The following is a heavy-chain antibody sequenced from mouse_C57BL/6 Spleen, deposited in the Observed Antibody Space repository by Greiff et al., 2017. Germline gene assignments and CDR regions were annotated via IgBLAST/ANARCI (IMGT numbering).Heavy chain of an antibody. CDR2: ISNLAYSI. D-gene: IGHD3-2*02. Sequence: EVKLVESGGGLVQPGGSLKLSCAASGFTFSDYGMAWVRQAPRKGPEWVAFISNLAYSIYYADTVTGRFTISRENAKNTLYLEMSSLRSEDTAMYYCARADSSGYVLYAMDYWGQGTSVTVSS. CDR3: ARADSSGYVLYAMDY. CDR1: GFTFSDYG. J-gene: IGHJ4*01. V-gene: IGHV5-15*01.